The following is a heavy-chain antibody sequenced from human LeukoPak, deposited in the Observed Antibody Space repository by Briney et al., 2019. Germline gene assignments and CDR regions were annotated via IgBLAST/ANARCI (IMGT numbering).Heavy chain of an antibody. Sequence: AGGSLRLSCAGSGFTFTTYWMSWVRQAPGKGLEWVANINQDGTERYYVDSVKGRFTISRDNAKKSLYLQMNSLRVEDTAVYYCARGLRITMVRTAYRDWGQGTLVTVSS. V-gene: IGHV3-7*01. J-gene: IGHJ4*02. D-gene: IGHD3-10*01. CDR1: GFTFTTYW. CDR2: INQDGTER. CDR3: ARGLRITMVRTAYRD.